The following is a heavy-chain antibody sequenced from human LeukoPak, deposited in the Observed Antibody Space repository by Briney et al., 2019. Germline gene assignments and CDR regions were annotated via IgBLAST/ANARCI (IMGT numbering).Heavy chain of an antibody. Sequence: PGGSLRLSCAASGFTFSSYEMNWVRQAPGKGLEWVSYISSSGSTIYYADSVKGRFTISRDNAKNSLYLQMNSLRAEDTAIYYCARGRDGYYLAHGFDIWGQGTMVTVSS. D-gene: IGHD3-22*01. CDR2: ISSSGSTI. CDR3: ARGRDGYYLAHGFDI. J-gene: IGHJ3*02. V-gene: IGHV3-48*03. CDR1: GFTFSSYE.